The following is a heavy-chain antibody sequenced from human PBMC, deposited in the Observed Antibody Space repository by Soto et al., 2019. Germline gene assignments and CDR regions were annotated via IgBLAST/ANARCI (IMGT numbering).Heavy chain of an antibody. CDR1: GGSVGSSSYY. J-gene: IGHJ4*02. V-gene: IGHV4-39*01. Sequence: SETLSLTCNVSGGSVGSSSYYWGWIRQAPGKGLEWIVSTYYSAGTYYNPSLKSRVTTSMDASKNQFSLTVTSVTAADTAIYYCARHASRGYSSSWYFEDWGQGTPVTVSS. CDR2: TYYSAGT. CDR3: ARHASRGYSSSWYFED. D-gene: IGHD6-13*01.